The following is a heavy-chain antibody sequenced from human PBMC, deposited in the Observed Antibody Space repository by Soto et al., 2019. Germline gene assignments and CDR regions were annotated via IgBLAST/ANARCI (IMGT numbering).Heavy chain of an antibody. J-gene: IGHJ4*02. CDR3: ARSGHTFGGVV. V-gene: IGHV4-59*01. CDR1: GASMSNYY. Sequence: SETLSLTCTVSGASMSNYYGSWIRQPPGKGLEHIGYVYYSGSTNYSPSLKSRVTISLDTSNNQFSLNLNSVTAADTAIYYCARSGHTFGGVVWGPGILVTVSS. D-gene: IGHD3-16*01. CDR2: VYYSGST.